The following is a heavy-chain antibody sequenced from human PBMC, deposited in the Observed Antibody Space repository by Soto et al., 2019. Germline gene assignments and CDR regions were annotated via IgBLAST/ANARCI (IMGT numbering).Heavy chain of an antibody. CDR1: GGIFNRYS. CDR2: IIPLFGIT. D-gene: IGHD2-2*01. Sequence: QVQLVQSGAEVKKPGSSVKVSCKASGGIFNRYSVSWVRQAPGQGLEWMGRIIPLFGITNYALKFQGRVMITADKSTNTAYMEVNGLRSEDTALYYCATFYGGDCTTTTCYGDFDYWGQGTRVTVTS. CDR3: ATFYGGDCTTTTCYGDFDY. V-gene: IGHV1-69*02. J-gene: IGHJ4*02.